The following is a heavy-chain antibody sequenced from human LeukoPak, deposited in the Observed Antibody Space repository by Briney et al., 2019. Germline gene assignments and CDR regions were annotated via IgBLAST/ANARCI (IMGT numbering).Heavy chain of an antibody. CDR3: ASFLYYYGSGSSIGEFDY. CDR1: GGSISSYY. J-gene: IGHJ4*02. CDR2: IYYSGST. D-gene: IGHD3-10*01. Sequence: SETLSLTCTVSGGSISSYYWSWIRQPPGKGLEWIGYIYYSGSTNYNPSLKSRVTISVDTSKNQFSLKLSSVTAADTAVYYCASFLYYYGSGSSIGEFDYWGQGTLVTVSS. V-gene: IGHV4-59*01.